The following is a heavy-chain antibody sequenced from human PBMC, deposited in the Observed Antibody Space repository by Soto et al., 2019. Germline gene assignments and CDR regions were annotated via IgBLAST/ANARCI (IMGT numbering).Heavy chain of an antibody. CDR3: ARLVVVVAATGTIDY. D-gene: IGHD2-15*01. Sequence: ASVKVSCKASGYTFTSYAMHWVRQAPGQRLEWMGWINAGNGNTKYSQKFQGRVTITRDTSASTAYMELSSLRSEDTAVYYCARLVVVVAATGTIDYWGQGTLVTVSS. V-gene: IGHV1-3*01. CDR2: INAGNGNT. J-gene: IGHJ4*02. CDR1: GYTFTSYA.